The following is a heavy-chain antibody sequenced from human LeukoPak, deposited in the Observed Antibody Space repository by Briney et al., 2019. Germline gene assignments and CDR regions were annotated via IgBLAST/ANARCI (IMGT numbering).Heavy chain of an antibody. CDR2: IIPTLGIA. V-gene: IGHV1-69*04. Sequence: GASGKVSCKASGGTFSSYSITWVRQAPGQGLEWMGRIIPTLGIANCAQKFQGRVTITADKSTSTAYMELSSLRSEDTAVYYCAGEEERGVTVAGTAFDYWGQGTLVTVSS. D-gene: IGHD6-19*01. CDR3: AGEEERGVTVAGTAFDY. J-gene: IGHJ4*02. CDR1: GGTFSSYS.